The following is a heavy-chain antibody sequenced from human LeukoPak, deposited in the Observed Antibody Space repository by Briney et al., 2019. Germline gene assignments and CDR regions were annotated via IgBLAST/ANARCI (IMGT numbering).Heavy chain of an antibody. CDR3: AREGALQGSSWSRHYYYMDV. J-gene: IGHJ6*03. V-gene: IGHV4-59*12. CDR2: IYYSGST. Sequence: SETLSLTCTVSGGSISSYYWSWIRRPPGKGLEWIGYIYYSGSTNYNPSLKSRVTISVDTSKNQFSLKLTSVTAADTAVYYCAREGALQGSSWSRHYYYMDVWGKGTTVTVSS. D-gene: IGHD6-13*01. CDR1: GGSISSYY.